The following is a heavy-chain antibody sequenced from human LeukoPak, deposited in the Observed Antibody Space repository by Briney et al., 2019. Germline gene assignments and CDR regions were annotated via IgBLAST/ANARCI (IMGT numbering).Heavy chain of an antibody. D-gene: IGHD5-18*01. CDR1: GGSISSGSYY. CDR2: IYTSGST. V-gene: IGHV4-61*02. Sequence: TPSLTCTVSGGSISSGSYYWSWIRQPAGKGLEWIGRIYTSGSTNYNPSLKSRVTISVDTSKNQFSLKLSSVTAADTAVYYCARTVDTAMGYFDYWGQGALVTVSS. CDR3: ARTVDTAMGYFDY. J-gene: IGHJ4*02.